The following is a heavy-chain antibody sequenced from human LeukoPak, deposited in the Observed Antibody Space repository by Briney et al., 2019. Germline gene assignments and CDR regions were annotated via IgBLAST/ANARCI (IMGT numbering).Heavy chain of an antibody. CDR2: IIPIFGTA. CDR3: ARGFDFWSGFSDV. D-gene: IGHD3-3*01. CDR1: GGTFSSYA. Sequence: SVKVSCKASGGTFSSYAISWVRQPPGQALEWMGGIIPIFGTANYAQKFQGIVTITADESTSTAYMELSSLRSEDTAVYYCARGFDFWSGFSDVWGKGTTVTVSS. J-gene: IGHJ6*04. V-gene: IGHV1-69*13.